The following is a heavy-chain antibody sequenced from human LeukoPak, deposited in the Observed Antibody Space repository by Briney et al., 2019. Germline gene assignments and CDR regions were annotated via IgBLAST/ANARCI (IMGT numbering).Heavy chain of an antibody. J-gene: IGHJ1*01. CDR2: INAGNGNT. CDR3: ASPLYYYDSSGPFQH. V-gene: IGHV1-3*01. Sequence: GASVKVSCKASGYTFTSYAMHWVRQAPGQRLEWMGWINAGNGNTKYSQKFQGRVTITRDTSASTAYMELSSLRSEDTAVYYCASPLYYYDSSGPFQHWGQGTLVTVSS. CDR1: GYTFTSYA. D-gene: IGHD3-22*01.